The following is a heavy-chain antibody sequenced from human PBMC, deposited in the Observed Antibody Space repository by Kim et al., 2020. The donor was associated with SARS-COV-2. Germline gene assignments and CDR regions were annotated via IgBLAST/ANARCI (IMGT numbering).Heavy chain of an antibody. D-gene: IGHD3-22*01. Sequence: SETLSLTCTVSGGSISSYYWSWIRQPPGKGLELIGYIYYSGSTNYNPSLKSRVTISVDTSKNQFSLNLSSVTAADTAVYYCARSYYDSSGYYYGYYYYGMDVWGQGTTVTVSS. CDR2: IYYSGST. V-gene: IGHV4-59*08. J-gene: IGHJ6*02. CDR3: ARSYYDSSGYYYGYYYYGMDV. CDR1: GGSISSYY.